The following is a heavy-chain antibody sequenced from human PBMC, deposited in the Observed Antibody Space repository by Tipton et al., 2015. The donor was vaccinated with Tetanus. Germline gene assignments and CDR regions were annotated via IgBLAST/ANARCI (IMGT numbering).Heavy chain of an antibody. J-gene: IGHJ6*02. CDR2: TYYRSKWYN. D-gene: IGHD2-21*02. V-gene: IGHV6-1*01. Sequence: GLVKPSQTLSLTCAISGDSVSSNSAAWSWIRQSPSRGLEWLGRTYYRSKWYNDYAVSVKSRITINPDTSKNQFSLQLNSVTPEDPAVYYCARATRPTYCGADCYSHYGMDVWGQGTTVTVSS. CDR3: ARATRPTYCGADCYSHYGMDV. CDR1: GDSVSSNSAA.